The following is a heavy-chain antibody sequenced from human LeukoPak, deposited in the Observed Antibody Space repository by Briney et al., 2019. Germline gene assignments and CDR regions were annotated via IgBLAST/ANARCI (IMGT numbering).Heavy chain of an antibody. CDR1: GYTFTSNY. Sequence: ASVKVSCKASGYTFTSNYMHWVRQAPGQGLEWMGIINPSGGTTIYAQKFQGRVTMTTDTSTSTAYMELRSLTSDDTAVYYCAREESIGSYQFLHDYWGQGTLVTVSS. V-gene: IGHV1-46*01. CDR2: INPSGGTT. CDR3: AREESIGSYQFLHDY. D-gene: IGHD1-26*01. J-gene: IGHJ4*02.